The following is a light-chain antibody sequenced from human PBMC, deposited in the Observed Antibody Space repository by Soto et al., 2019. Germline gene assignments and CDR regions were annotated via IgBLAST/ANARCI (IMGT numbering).Light chain of an antibody. J-gene: IGLJ2*01. CDR2: SNN. CDR3: AAWDDSLHGMV. CDR1: SSNIARND. Sequence: QSVLTQPPSASGTPGQRVTMSCSGSSSNIARNDVASYLQLPGTAPKLVIHSNNQRPSGVPDRFSGSKSVTSASLAISGLQSEDEADYYCAAWDDSLHGMVFGGGTKLTVL. V-gene: IGLV1-44*01.